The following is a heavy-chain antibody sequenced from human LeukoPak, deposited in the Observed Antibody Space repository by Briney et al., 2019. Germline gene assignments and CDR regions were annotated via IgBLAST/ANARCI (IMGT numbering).Heavy chain of an antibody. CDR3: LTIMETTIDAFDI. Sequence: GGSLRLSCAASGFTFRKYWLHWVRQAPGKGLVWVSRINPDDESTSYADSVKGRFTISRDNAKSTLYLQMNSLRAEDTAVYYCLTIMETTIDAFDIWGQGTMVTVSS. J-gene: IGHJ3*02. D-gene: IGHD1-26*01. V-gene: IGHV3-74*01. CDR1: GFTFRKYW. CDR2: INPDDEST.